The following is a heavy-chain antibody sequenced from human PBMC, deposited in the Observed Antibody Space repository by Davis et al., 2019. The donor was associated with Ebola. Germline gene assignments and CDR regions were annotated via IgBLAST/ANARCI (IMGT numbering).Heavy chain of an antibody. CDR3: ARGRSSSRWAFDI. CDR1: GFTFIDYY. D-gene: IGHD6-13*01. V-gene: IGHV1-2*02. Sequence: ASVKVSCKTSGFTFIDYYMHWVRQAPGQGLEWMGWINPHGGGTKYAQRFQDRVNLTRDMSISTAYMDLSRLKSDDTAVYYCARGRSSSRWAFDIWGQRTMVTVSS. J-gene: IGHJ3*02. CDR2: INPHGGGT.